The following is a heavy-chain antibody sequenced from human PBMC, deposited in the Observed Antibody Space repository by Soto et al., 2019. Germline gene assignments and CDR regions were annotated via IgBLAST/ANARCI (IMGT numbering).Heavy chain of an antibody. V-gene: IGHV1-3*01. CDR2: INSGNGNT. J-gene: IGHJ3*02. CDR1: GYTFTSYA. Sequence: QVQLVQSGAEVKKPGASVKVSCKASGYTFTSYAMHWGRQAPGQGLEWMGWINSGNGNTKYSQKFQGRVTITRDTAASTAYIELSSLRSEDTAVYYCARDWSYCDGDGLSAFDIWGQGTMVTVAS. D-gene: IGHD2-21*01. CDR3: ARDWSYCDGDGLSAFDI.